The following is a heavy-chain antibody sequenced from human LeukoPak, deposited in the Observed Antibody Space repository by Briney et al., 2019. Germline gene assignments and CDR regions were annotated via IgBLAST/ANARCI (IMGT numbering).Heavy chain of an antibody. CDR2: IHYSGDI. Sequence: SETLSLTCTVSGSSISTSYWLWIRQPPGKGLEWIGYIHYSGDINYNPSLKSRVTISAYTSKNQLSLKLSSVTAADTAVYYCARVGCSGGSCYLDNWGQGTLVTVSS. CDR1: GSSISTSY. D-gene: IGHD2-15*01. V-gene: IGHV4-59*01. CDR3: ARVGCSGGSCYLDN. J-gene: IGHJ4*02.